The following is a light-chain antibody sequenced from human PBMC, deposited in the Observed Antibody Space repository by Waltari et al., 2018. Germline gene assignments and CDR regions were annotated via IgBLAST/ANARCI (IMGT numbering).Light chain of an antibody. CDR1: QSVSRY. CDR3: QQRSNWPYT. Sequence: EIVLTQSPATLSLSPGERATLSCRASQSVSRYLAWYQQKPGQAPRLLIYDASSGATGTPARFSGSGSGTDFTLTSSILEPEDFAVYYWQQRSNWPYTFGQGTKLEIK. CDR2: DAS. V-gene: IGKV3-11*01. J-gene: IGKJ2*01.